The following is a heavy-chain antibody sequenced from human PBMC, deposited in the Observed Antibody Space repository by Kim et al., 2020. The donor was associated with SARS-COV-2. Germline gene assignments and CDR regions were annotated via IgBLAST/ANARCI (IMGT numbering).Heavy chain of an antibody. J-gene: IGHJ5*02. V-gene: IGHV4-39*01. CDR1: GGSISSSSYY. Sequence: SETLSLTCTVSGGSISSSSYYWGWIRQPPGKGLEWIGSIYYSGSTYYNPSLKSRVTISVDTSKNQFSLKLSSVTAADTAVYYCARQGEIKLWSGVPIVPGEKNGIDPWGQGTPVTVSS. CDR3: ARQGEIKLWSGVPIVPGEKNGIDP. CDR2: IYYSGST. D-gene: IGHD5-18*01.